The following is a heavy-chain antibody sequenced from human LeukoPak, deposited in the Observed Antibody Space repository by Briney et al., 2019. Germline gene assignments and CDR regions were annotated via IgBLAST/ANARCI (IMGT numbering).Heavy chain of an antibody. V-gene: IGHV5-51*01. Sequence: GESLKISCKGSGYSFTSYWIGWVRQMPGKGLEWMGIIYPGDSDTRYSPSFQGQVTISADKSISTAYLQWSSLKASDTAMYYCARPNSLRPTYYYDSSGYYLIGAFDIWGQGTMVTVSS. CDR2: IYPGDSDT. CDR3: ARPNSLRPTYYYDSSGYYLIGAFDI. J-gene: IGHJ3*02. CDR1: GYSFTSYW. D-gene: IGHD3-22*01.